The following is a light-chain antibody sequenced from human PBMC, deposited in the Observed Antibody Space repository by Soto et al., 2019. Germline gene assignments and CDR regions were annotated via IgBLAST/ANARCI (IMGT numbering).Light chain of an antibody. CDR1: QTVHRN. J-gene: IGKJ3*01. V-gene: IGKV3-15*01. CDR3: QHYSNWPPT. Sequence: EVVMTQSPATLSVSPGERATLSCRASQTVHRNLAWYQQKPGQAPSLLISYASTRATGIPARFSGSGSGTEFTLTISSLQFEDSGVYYCQHYSNWPPTFGPGTKVEIK. CDR2: YAS.